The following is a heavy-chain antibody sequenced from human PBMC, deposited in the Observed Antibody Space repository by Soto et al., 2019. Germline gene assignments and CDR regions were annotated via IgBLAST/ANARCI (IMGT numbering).Heavy chain of an antibody. CDR3: ARIGIYGGSDY. Sequence: EVLLVESGGGLVKPGGSLRLSCAASEFRFSGYTMDWVRQAPGKGLEWVSSISGSSSYIYYADSVKGRLTISRDNAKNLLYLQMNSLRAEDTAVYYCARIGIYGGSDYWGQGTLVTVSS. V-gene: IGHV3-21*01. CDR1: EFRFSGYT. J-gene: IGHJ4*02. CDR2: ISGSSSYI. D-gene: IGHD4-17*01.